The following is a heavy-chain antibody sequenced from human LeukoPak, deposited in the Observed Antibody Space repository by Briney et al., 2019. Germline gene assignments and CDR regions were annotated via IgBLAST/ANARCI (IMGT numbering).Heavy chain of an antibody. CDR1: GYTFTSYG. J-gene: IGHJ4*02. V-gene: IGHV1-18*01. CDR2: ISAYNGNT. CDR3: ARGDYYDSSGYYDY. Sequence: AASVKVSCKASGYTFTSYGISWVRQAPGQGLEWMGWISAYNGNTNYAQKLRGRVTMTTDTSTSTAYMELRSLRSDDTAVYYCARGDYYDSSGYYDYWGQGTLVTVSS. D-gene: IGHD3-22*01.